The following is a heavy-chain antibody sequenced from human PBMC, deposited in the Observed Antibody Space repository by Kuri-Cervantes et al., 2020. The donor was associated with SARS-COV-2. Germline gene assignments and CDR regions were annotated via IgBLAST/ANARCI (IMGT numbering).Heavy chain of an antibody. J-gene: IGHJ6*02. CDR3: ARDLGILTGYYSHYYYYYGMDV. CDR2: ISYDGKNK. D-gene: IGHD3-9*01. CDR1: GFNFSTTD. Sequence: GESLKISCVASGFNFSTTDMHWVRQAPGKGLEWVTFISYDGKNKKCMASGKGRFTISRDNSQNTLHLQMNSLRAEDTAVYYCARDLGILTGYYSHYYYYYGMDVWGQGTTVTVSS. V-gene: IGHV3-30*03.